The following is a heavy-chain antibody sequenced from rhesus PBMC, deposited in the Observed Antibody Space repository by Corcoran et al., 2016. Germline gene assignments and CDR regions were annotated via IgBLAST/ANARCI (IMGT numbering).Heavy chain of an antibody. CDR3: ARDDGDS. V-gene: IGHV3-28*02. Sequence: EVQLVESGGGLAKPGGSLRRSCVVSGFTSNDYWMCWVRQAPGEGLEWISSINNGGSSTYYADSVKGRFTISRENAKNTLYLQMDNLRPEDTAVYYCARDDGDSWGQGVLVTVSS. J-gene: IGHJ4*01. D-gene: IGHD5-24*01. CDR2: INNGGSST. CDR1: GFTSNDYW.